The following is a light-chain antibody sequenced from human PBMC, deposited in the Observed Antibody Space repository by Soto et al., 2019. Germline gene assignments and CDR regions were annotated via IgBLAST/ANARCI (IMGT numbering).Light chain of an antibody. CDR2: AXS. J-gene: IGKJ5*01. CDR1: QSISID. CDR3: QQSYSTPIT. Sequence: SHMTQSPFSLAASFADRVTFPXRSSQSISIDLNWYQQKAGXAPKXXXYAXSSLQIGVPSRLSGSGSGTHFTRPISSRQPEDFATYYCQQSYSTPITFGQGTRLEIK. V-gene: IGKV1-39*01.